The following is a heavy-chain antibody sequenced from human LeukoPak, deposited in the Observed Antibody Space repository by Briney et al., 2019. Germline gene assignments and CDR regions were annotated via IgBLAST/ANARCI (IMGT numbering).Heavy chain of an antibody. CDR1: GFTFSSYA. Sequence: GGSLRLSCAASGFTFSSYAMSWVRQAPGKGLEWVSAISGSGGTTYYADSVKGRFTISRDNSKNTLYLQMNSLRAEDTAVYYCAKLSTFGDLSRVRFDPWGQGTLVTLSS. CDR2: ISGSGGTT. CDR3: AKLSTFGDLSRVRFDP. V-gene: IGHV3-23*01. D-gene: IGHD3-10*01. J-gene: IGHJ5*02.